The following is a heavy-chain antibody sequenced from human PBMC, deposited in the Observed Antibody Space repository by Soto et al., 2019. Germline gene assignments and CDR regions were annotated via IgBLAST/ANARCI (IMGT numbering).Heavy chain of an antibody. J-gene: IGHJ3*02. CDR1: GGTLSDHG. CDR2: TVPVFNSP. V-gene: IGHV1-69*06. CDR3: ARGVFGLGNYYTGPSAFDI. Sequence: QVQLEQSGAEVKKPGSSVKVSCKASGGTLSDHGVAWLRQAPGQGLEWMGGTVPVFNSPKYAPKFQGRVTIAADKSTNIAYMELSSLRSEDTALYYCARGVFGLGNYYTGPSAFDIWGQGTMVIVSS. D-gene: IGHD3-10*01.